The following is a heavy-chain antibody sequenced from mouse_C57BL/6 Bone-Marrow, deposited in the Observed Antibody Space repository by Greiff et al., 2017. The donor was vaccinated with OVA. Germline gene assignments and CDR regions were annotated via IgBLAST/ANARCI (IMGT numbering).Heavy chain of an antibody. J-gene: IGHJ2*01. CDR1: GYTFTDYE. V-gene: IGHV1-15*01. Sequence: QVHVKQSGAELVRPGASVTLSCKASGYTFTDYEMHWVKQTPVHGLEWIGAIDPETGGTAYNQKFKGKAILTADKSSSTAYMELRSLTSEDSAVYYCTRSYSNYGDFDYWGQGTTLTVSS. CDR3: TRSYSNYGDFDY. CDR2: IDPETGGT. D-gene: IGHD2-5*01.